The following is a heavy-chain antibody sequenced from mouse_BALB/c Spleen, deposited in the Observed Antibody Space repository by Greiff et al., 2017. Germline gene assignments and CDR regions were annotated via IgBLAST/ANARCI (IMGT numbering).Heavy chain of an antibody. V-gene: IGHV3-2*02. CDR3: ARDNYRYTWFAY. CDR1: GYSITSDYA. Sequence: VQLKESGPGLVKPSQSLSLTCTVTGYSITSDYAWNWIRQFPGNKLEWMGYISYSGSTSYNPSLKSRISITRDTSKNQFFLQLNSVTTEDTATYYCARDNYRYTWFAYWGQGTLVTVSA. J-gene: IGHJ3*01. D-gene: IGHD2-14*01. CDR2: ISYSGST.